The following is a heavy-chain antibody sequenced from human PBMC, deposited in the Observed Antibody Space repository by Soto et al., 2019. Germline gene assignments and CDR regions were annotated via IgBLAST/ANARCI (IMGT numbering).Heavy chain of an antibody. CDR2: IYYSGST. V-gene: IGHV4-39*07. J-gene: IGHJ4*02. D-gene: IGHD6-13*01. Sequence: SETLSLTCTVSGGSISSSSYYWGWIRQPPGKGLEWIGSIYYSGSTYYNPSLKSRVTISVDTSKNQFSLKLSSVTAADTAVYYCARDAFRDIAAASDYWGQGTLVTVSS. CDR1: GGSISSSSYY. CDR3: ARDAFRDIAAASDY.